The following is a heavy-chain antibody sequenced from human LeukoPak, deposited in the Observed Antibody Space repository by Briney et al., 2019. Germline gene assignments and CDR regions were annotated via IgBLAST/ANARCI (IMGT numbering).Heavy chain of an antibody. D-gene: IGHD4-11*01. Sequence: ASVTVSCKASGYTFTGYYIHWVRQAPGQGLEWMGRINPNSGGTSSAEKFQGRVTMTRDTSITTAYMELSRLTSDDTAVYYCARDHFAGTYSNHYWGQGTLVTVSS. CDR1: GYTFTGYY. CDR2: INPNSGGT. J-gene: IGHJ4*02. V-gene: IGHV1-2*06. CDR3: ARDHFAGTYSNHY.